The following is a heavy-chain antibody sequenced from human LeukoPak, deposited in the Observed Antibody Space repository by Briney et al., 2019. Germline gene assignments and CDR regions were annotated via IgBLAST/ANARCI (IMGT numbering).Heavy chain of an antibody. J-gene: IGHJ5*02. CDR3: ARQQTAYYYDSSGYFRWFDP. D-gene: IGHD3-22*01. CDR1: GGSISSSSYY. Sequence: SETLSLTCTVSGGSISSSSYYWGWTRQPPGKGLEWIGSIYYSGSTYYNPSLKSRVTISVDTSKNQFSLKLSSVTAADTAVYYCARQQTAYYYDSSGYFRWFDPWGQGTLVTVSS. CDR2: IYYSGST. V-gene: IGHV4-39*01.